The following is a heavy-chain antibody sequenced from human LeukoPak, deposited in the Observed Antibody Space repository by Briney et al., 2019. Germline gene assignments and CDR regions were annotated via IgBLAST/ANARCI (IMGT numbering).Heavy chain of an antibody. Sequence: GGSLRLSCAASGFTFSSYEMNSVRQAPGKGLGRVSYISSSCSTIYYAHSVKGRFTISRDNAKNSLYLQMNSLRAEDTAVYYCARTPRIADRPPYFDYWGQGTLVTVSS. V-gene: IGHV3-48*03. D-gene: IGHD6-6*01. CDR2: ISSSCSTI. CDR1: GFTFSSYE. CDR3: ARTPRIADRPPYFDY. J-gene: IGHJ4*02.